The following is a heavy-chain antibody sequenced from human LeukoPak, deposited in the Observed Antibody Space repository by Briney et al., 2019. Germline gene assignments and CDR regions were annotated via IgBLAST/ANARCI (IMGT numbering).Heavy chain of an antibody. D-gene: IGHD6-19*01. CDR1: GGTFSSYA. J-gene: IGHJ4*02. Sequence: ASVKVSCKASGGTFSSYAISWVRQAPGHGLEWMGGIIPIFGTANYAQKFQGRATITTDESTSTAYMELSSLRSEDTAVYYCARAGFSSGWALDYWGQGTLVTVSS. CDR3: ARAGFSSGWALDY. V-gene: IGHV1-69*05. CDR2: IIPIFGTA.